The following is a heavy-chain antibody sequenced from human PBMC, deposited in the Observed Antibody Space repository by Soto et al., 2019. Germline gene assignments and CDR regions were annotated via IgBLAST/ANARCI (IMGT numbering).Heavy chain of an antibody. V-gene: IGHV3-23*01. CDR2: FVGSTGST. CDR1: GFTFSSYT. Sequence: EVQLLESGGDLVQPGGSLRLSCAASGFTFSSYTMNWVRQAPGKGLEWVSTFVGSTGSTFYVDSVKGRFTISRDDSKNTLYLQMNSLRAEDTAVYYCANRHTTVATPANYFDYWGQGTLVTVSS. J-gene: IGHJ4*02. D-gene: IGHD1-1*01. CDR3: ANRHTTVATPANYFDY.